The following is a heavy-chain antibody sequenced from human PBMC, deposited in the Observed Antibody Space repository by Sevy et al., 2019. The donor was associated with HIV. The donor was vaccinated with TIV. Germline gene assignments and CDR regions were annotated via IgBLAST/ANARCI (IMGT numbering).Heavy chain of an antibody. CDR2: IIPIFGTA. J-gene: IGHJ6*03. CDR3: ALGQDYYYYMDV. Sequence: SVKVACKASGGTLSSYALSWVRQAPGQELEWMGGIIPIFGTAHYEQKFQGRVTITADKYTSTAYMELSSLRSEDTAVYYCALGQDYYYYMDVWGKGTTVTVSS. CDR1: GGTLSSYA. V-gene: IGHV1-69*06.